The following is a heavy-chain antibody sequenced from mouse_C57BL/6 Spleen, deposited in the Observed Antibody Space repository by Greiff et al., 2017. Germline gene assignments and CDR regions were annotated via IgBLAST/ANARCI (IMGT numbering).Heavy chain of an antibody. CDR1: GYTFTSYW. D-gene: IGHD1-1*01. Sequence: VQLQQPGAELVMPGASVKLSCKASGYTFTSYWMHWVKQRPGQGLEWIGEIDPSDSYTNYNQKFKGKSTLTVDKSSSTAYMQLSSLTSKDSAVYYCARLHYYGSSYGYWGQGTTLTVSS. J-gene: IGHJ2*01. V-gene: IGHV1-69*01. CDR3: ARLHYYGSSYGY. CDR2: IDPSDSYT.